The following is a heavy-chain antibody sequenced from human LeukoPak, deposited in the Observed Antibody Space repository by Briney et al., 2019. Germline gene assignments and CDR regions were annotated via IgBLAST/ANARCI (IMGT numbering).Heavy chain of an antibody. CDR3: AKLYYYYDSSGYYLDY. V-gene: IGHV3-30*02. Sequence: PGGSLRLSCAASGFTFSSYGMHWVRQAPGKGLEWVAFIRYDGSNKYYADSVKGRFTISRDNSKNTLYLQMNSLRAEDTAVYYCAKLYYYYDSSGYYLDYWGQGTLVTVSS. D-gene: IGHD3-22*01. CDR2: IRYDGSNK. CDR1: GFTFSSYG. J-gene: IGHJ4*02.